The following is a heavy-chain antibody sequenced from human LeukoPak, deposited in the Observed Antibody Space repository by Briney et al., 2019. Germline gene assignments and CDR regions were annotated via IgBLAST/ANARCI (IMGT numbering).Heavy chain of an antibody. CDR2: ISWNSGSI. CDR1: GFTLSSYA. CDR3: AKDSYDSSGYHLGFDY. V-gene: IGHV3-9*01. Sequence: PGGSLRLSCAAPGFTLSSYAMQWVRQAPGKGLEWVSGISWNSGSIGYADSVKGRFTISRDNAKNSLYLQMNSLRAEDTALYYCAKDSYDSSGYHLGFDYWGQGALVTVSS. J-gene: IGHJ4*02. D-gene: IGHD3-22*01.